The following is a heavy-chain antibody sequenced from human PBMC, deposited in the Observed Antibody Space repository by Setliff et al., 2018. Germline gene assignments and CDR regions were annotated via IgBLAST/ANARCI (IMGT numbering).Heavy chain of an antibody. Sequence: SETLSLTCNVSGDSISSGSHYWSWIRQSAGEKPTWIGHVYGTGSTNYNPSFESRVSISVDKSNNQFSPKMTSVTAADTAMYYCVRDRYGRNSDGSGVYNWFDSRGQGILVTVSS. CDR3: VRDRYGRNSDGSGVYNWFDS. CDR2: VYGTGST. D-gene: IGHD2-15*01. CDR1: GDSISSGSHY. V-gene: IGHV4-61*09. J-gene: IGHJ5*01.